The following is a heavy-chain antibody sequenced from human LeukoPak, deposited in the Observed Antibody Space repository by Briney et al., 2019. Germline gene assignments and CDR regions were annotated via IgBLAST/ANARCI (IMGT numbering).Heavy chain of an antibody. CDR3: VCNSWGFDY. CDR1: GGSISSSNW. V-gene: IGHV4-4*02. Sequence: PSETLSLTCAVSGGSISSSNWWSWVRQPPGKGLEWVGEIYHSGSTNYNPSLKSRVTISVDKSKNQFPLKLSSVTAADTAVYYCVCNSWGFDYWGQGTLVTVSS. CDR2: IYHSGST. D-gene: IGHD4-23*01. J-gene: IGHJ4*02.